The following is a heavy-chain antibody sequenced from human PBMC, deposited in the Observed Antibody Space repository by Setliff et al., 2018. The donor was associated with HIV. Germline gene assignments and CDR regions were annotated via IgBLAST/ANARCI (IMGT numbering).Heavy chain of an antibody. Sequence: SETLSLTCAVYGGSFSGHFWTWIRQPPGKGLEWIGNVNPNGDTNYNYISSMKGRLTLSLDTSKNQFSLTLRSVTAADTAVYYCASLLVFPAGGLFDFWGHGNLVTVSS. D-gene: IGHD1-26*01. CDR2: VNPNGDT. CDR1: GGSFSGHF. V-gene: IGHV4-34*01. J-gene: IGHJ4*01. CDR3: ASLLVFPAGGLFDF.